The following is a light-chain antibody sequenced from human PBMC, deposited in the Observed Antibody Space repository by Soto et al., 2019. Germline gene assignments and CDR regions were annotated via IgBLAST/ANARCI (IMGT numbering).Light chain of an antibody. V-gene: IGLV2-11*01. Sequence: QSVLTQPASVSGSPGQSITISCTGTSSDVGAYNYVPWYQQHPGKAPKLIIYDVTERPAGVPDRFSGSKSGNTASLTISGLQAEDEADYSCCSFAGSFSYVFGGGTKVTVL. J-gene: IGLJ1*01. CDR3: CSFAGSFSYV. CDR1: SSDVGAYNY. CDR2: DVT.